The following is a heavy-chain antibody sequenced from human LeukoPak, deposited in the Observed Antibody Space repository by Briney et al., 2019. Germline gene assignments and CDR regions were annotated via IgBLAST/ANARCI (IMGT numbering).Heavy chain of an antibody. D-gene: IGHD5-12*01. CDR1: GGSVSSGSYY. Sequence: SETLSLTCTVSGGSVSSGSYYWSWIRQPPGKGLEWIGYIYYSGSTNYNPSFKSRVTISVDTSKNHFSLKLNSVTAADTAVYYCARIVANPDAFDIWGQGTMVTVSS. J-gene: IGHJ3*02. CDR2: IYYSGST. V-gene: IGHV4-61*03. CDR3: ARIVANPDAFDI.